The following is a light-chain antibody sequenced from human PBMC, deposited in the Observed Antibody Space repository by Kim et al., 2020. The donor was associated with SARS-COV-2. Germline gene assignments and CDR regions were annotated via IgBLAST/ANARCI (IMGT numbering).Light chain of an antibody. CDR1: QGISSY. V-gene: IGKV1-9*01. J-gene: IGKJ2*01. Sequence: SASVGDRVTITCRASQGISSYLAWYQQKPGKAPNLLIYAASTLQSGVPSRFSGSGSGTDFTLTISSLLPEDFATYSCQQLNSYPYTFGQGTKLEI. CDR3: QQLNSYPYT. CDR2: AAS.